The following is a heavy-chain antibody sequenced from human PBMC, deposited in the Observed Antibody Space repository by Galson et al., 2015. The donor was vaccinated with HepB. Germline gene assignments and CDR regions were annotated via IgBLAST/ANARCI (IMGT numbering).Heavy chain of an antibody. CDR2: TYYRSKWYN. CDR3: ARAEPRVGARAFDI. CDR1: GDSVSSNGAA. J-gene: IGHJ3*02. D-gene: IGHD1-26*01. Sequence: CAISGDSVSSNGAAWNWIRQSPSRGLEWLGRTYYRSKWYNDYAVSVKSRITINPDTSKNQFSLQLDSVTPEDTAVYYCARAEPRVGARAFDIWGQGTMVTVSS. V-gene: IGHV6-1*01.